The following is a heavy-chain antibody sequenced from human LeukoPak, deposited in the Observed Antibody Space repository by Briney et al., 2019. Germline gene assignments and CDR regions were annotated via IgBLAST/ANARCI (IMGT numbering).Heavy chain of an antibody. Sequence: GGSLRLSCAASGFTFSDYYMSWVRQAPGKGLEWVAVISYDGSNKYYADSVKGRFTISRDNSKNTLYLQMNGLRSEDTAVYYCGRAPGTTIRGNCYYVLWGGDPLVIVTP. J-gene: IGHJ2*01. CDR2: ISYDGSNK. D-gene: IGHD5-12*01. CDR3: GRAPGTTIRGNCYYVL. CDR1: GFTFSDYY. V-gene: IGHV3-30-3*01.